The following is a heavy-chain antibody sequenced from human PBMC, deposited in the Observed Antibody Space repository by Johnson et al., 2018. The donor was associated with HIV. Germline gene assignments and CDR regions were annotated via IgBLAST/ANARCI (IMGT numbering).Heavy chain of an antibody. CDR2: ISYDGSNK. J-gene: IGHJ3*02. CDR3: AKSIAAAGTNAFDI. CDR1: GFTFSSYA. D-gene: IGHD6-13*01. V-gene: IGHV3-30-3*02. Sequence: QMQLVESGGGLVQPGGSLRMSCVASGFTFSSYAMHWVRQAPGKGLEWVAVISYDGSNKYYADSVKGRFTISRDNSKNTLYLQMNSLRAEDTAVYYCAKSIAAAGTNAFDIWGQGTMVTVSS.